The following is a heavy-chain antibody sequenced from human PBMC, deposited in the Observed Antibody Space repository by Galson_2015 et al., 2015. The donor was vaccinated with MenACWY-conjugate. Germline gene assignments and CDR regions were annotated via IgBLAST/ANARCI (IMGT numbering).Heavy chain of an antibody. D-gene: IGHD1-1*01. Sequence: SVKVSCKASGGAFSNYAISWVRQAPGQGLEWMGRIIPFLGVANYAETFQGRVTITAEKSTSTVYMEVTGLRSDDTAVYYCARPGLEDNVRGDFWGQPTQVTVSS. CDR1: GGAFSNYA. V-gene: IGHV1-69*04. CDR3: ARPGLEDNVRGDF. J-gene: IGHJ4*02. CDR2: IIPFLGVA.